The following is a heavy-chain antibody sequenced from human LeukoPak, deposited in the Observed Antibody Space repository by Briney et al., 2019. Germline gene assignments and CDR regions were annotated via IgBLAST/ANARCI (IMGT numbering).Heavy chain of an antibody. D-gene: IGHD1-26*01. CDR2: TSYRSKWYN. J-gene: IGHJ4*02. CDR1: GDSVSTNSVA. CDR3: ARVNSAVGATPARYYFDY. V-gene: IGHV6-1*01. Sequence: SQTLSLTCAISGDSVSTNSVAWNWIRQSPSRGLEWLGRTSYRSKWYNDYAVSVKSRITITPDTSKNQFSLQLNSVTPEDTAVYYCARVNSAVGATPARYYFDYWGQGTLVTVSS.